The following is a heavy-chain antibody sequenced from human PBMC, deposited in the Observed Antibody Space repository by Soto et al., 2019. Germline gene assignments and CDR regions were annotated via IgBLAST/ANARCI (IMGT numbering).Heavy chain of an antibody. V-gene: IGHV4-4*02. CDR2: IYHSGST. J-gene: IGHJ6*03. Sequence: PSDTLSLTCAVSSGSISSSNWWSWVRQPPGKGLEWIGEIYHSGSTNYNPSLKSRVTISVDKSKNQFSLKLSSVTAADTAVYYCARTYGDRYSSYYYMDVWGKGTTVTVSS. CDR3: ARTYGDRYSSYYYMDV. D-gene: IGHD4-17*01. CDR1: SGSISSSNW.